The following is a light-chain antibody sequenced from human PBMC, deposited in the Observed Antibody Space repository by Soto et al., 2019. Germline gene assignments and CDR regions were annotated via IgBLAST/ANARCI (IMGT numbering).Light chain of an antibody. V-gene: IGLV6-57*02. CDR3: QSYDARNVV. J-gene: IGLJ2*01. Sequence: NFMLTQPHSVSESPGKTVTISCTGSXGSIASNYVQWFQQRPGSAPTTVIYEDNQRPSGVPDRFSGSIDSSSNSASLTISGLRTEDEADYYCQSYDARNVVFGGGTKLTVL. CDR2: EDN. CDR1: XGSIASNY.